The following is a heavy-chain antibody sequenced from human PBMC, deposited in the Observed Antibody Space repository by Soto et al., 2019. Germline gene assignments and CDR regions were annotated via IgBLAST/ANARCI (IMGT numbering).Heavy chain of an antibody. Sequence: ASVKVSCKASGYTFTSYYMHWVRQAPGQGLEWMGRISTYNGNTNYPQSLQGRLTMTRDTSTSTVYMELSSLRSEDTAVYYCARAVSADYYGSGSPYYWGQGTLVTVSS. D-gene: IGHD3-10*01. CDR3: ARAVSADYYGSGSPYY. CDR2: ISTYNGNT. V-gene: IGHV1-46*03. CDR1: GYTFTSYY. J-gene: IGHJ4*02.